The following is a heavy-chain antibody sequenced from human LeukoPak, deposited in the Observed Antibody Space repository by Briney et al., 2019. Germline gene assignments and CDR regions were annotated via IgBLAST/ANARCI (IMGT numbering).Heavy chain of an antibody. Sequence: SETLSLTCSVYGRSFSGCYWTWVRQPPGKGLEWIGEVNHSGTTKFHPSLKSRVTMSVDTSKNQVSLNLRSVTAADTAVYFCAVGLSTMSFDHWGQGTQVTVSS. J-gene: IGHJ4*02. V-gene: IGHV4-34*01. CDR2: VNHSGTT. D-gene: IGHD3-10*02. CDR1: GRSFSGCY. CDR3: AVGLSTMSFDH.